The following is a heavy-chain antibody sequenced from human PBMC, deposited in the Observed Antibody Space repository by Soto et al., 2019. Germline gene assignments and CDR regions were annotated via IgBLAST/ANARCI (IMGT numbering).Heavy chain of an antibody. CDR2: VYQNGNA. D-gene: IGHD3-9*01. V-gene: IGHV4-30-2*01. CDR3: VRGGADWSLRNFDV. CDR1: GASIASGGYC. Sequence: QLQLQESGSGLVKPSQTLSLTCTVSGASIASGGYCWSWIRQPPGKALESIGYVYQNGNAYLNPSLKSRVTMSVDKSKNQFSLKLSSATAADTAVYFCVRGGADWSLRNFDVWGRGTLVSVSS. J-gene: IGHJ2*01.